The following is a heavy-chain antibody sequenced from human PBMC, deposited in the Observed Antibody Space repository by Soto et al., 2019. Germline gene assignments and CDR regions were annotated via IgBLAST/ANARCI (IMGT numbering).Heavy chain of an antibody. Sequence: GGSLRLSCAASGFTFSSSAMSWVRQVPGKALEWVSAITPSGDNTYYADCVKGRFTISRDNSKNTLYVQMNSLRAEDTAIYYCAKDRPYFDYWGQGTLVTVSS. CDR2: ITPSGDNT. CDR3: AKDRPYFDY. V-gene: IGHV3-23*01. CDR1: GFTFSSSA. J-gene: IGHJ4*02.